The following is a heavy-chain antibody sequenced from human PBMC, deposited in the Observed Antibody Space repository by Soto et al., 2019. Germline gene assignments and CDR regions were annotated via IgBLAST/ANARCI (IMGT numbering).Heavy chain of an antibody. D-gene: IGHD5-18*01. CDR1: GFTVSSNY. CDR3: AREGKPLGGYSYDYYYYGMDV. J-gene: IGHJ6*02. CDR2: IYSGGST. Sequence: PGGSLRLSCAASGFTVSSNYMSWFRPAPGKGLEWVSVIYSGGSTYYADSVKGRFTISRDNSKNTLYLQMDSLRAEDTAVYYCAREGKPLGGYSYDYYYYGMDVWGQGTTVTVSS. V-gene: IGHV3-53*01.